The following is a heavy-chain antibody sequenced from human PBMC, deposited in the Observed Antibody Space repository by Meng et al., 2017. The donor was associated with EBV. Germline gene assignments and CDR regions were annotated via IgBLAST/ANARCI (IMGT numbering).Heavy chain of an antibody. CDR1: GGPFRHYA. CDR3: ASESGRGYTPDY. J-gene: IGHJ4*02. D-gene: IGHD3-10*01. Sequence: QVQLVQSAAEVKKXXSSVKVSCKTSGGPFRHYAVSWVRQAPGQGLEWLGGFLPRLGAPNYAQKFHGRVTITADESTRTHYMDLRSLRYDDTGVYYCASESGRGYTPDYWGQGTLVTVSS. V-gene: IGHV1-69*01. CDR2: FLPRLGAP.